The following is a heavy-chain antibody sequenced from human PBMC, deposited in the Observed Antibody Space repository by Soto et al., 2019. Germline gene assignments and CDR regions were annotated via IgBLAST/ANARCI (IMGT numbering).Heavy chain of an antibody. J-gene: IGHJ3*02. CDR1: GFSLSNARMG. V-gene: IGHV2-26*01. CDR2: IFSNDEK. CDR3: ARIRYSYGYGFPIHDAFDI. Sequence: QVTLKESGPVLVKPTETLTLTCTVSGFSLSNARMGVSWIRQPPGKALEWLAHIFSNDEKSYSTSLKSRLTISKDTSKSQVVLTMTNMDPVDTATYYCARIRYSYGYGFPIHDAFDIWGQGTMVTVSS. D-gene: IGHD5-18*01.